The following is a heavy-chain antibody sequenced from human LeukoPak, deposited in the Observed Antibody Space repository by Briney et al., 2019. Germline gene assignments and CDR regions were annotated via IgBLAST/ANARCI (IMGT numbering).Heavy chain of an antibody. CDR1: GFTFSDHY. Sequence: KPGGSLRLSCAASGFTFSDHYMSWIRQAPGKGLEWVSYISSSSSTIFYADSVKGRFTISRDNAKKSLYLQMNSLRAEDTAVYYCARDGGSWNFDYWGQGILVTVTS. D-gene: IGHD6-13*01. CDR3: ARDGGSWNFDY. J-gene: IGHJ4*02. V-gene: IGHV3-11*01. CDR2: ISSSSSTI.